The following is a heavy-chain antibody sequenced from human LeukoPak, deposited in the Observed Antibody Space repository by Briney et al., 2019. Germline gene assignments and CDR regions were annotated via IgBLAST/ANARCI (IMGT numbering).Heavy chain of an antibody. CDR3: ARGRSLDY. CDR2: IYHSGST. Sequence: PSETLSLTCAVSGGSVSSGGYSWSWIRQPPGKGLEWIGYIYHSGSTYYNPSLKSRVTISVDRSKNQFSLKLSSVTAADTAVYYCARGRSLDYWGQGTLVTVSS. J-gene: IGHJ4*02. CDR1: GGSVSSGGYS. V-gene: IGHV4-30-2*01.